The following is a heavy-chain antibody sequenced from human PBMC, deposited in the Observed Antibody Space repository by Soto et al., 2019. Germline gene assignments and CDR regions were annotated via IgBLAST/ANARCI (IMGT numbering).Heavy chain of an antibody. V-gene: IGHV3-30*09. D-gene: IGHD3-22*01. Sequence: QVQLVESGGGVVQPGRSLRLSCAASGFTFSSYAMHWVRQAPGKGLEWVSFISYDGSNKFYADSVKGRFAISRDNSKNTVYLQINSLRAEDTAVYYCARDRSMIVVVPGYWGQGTLVTVSS. J-gene: IGHJ4*02. CDR2: ISYDGSNK. CDR1: GFTFSSYA. CDR3: ARDRSMIVVVPGY.